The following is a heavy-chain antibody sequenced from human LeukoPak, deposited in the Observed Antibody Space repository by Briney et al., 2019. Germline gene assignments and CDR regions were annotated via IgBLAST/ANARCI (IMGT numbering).Heavy chain of an antibody. CDR2: TYYNSKWYT. J-gene: IGHJ4*02. Sequence: SQTLSLTCAISGDSVSTASNAWYWIRQSPSRGLEWLGRTYYNSKWYTDYAVSVSGRTTINPDTSRNQLSLQLSFVTPEDTAVYYCAGFRVAGQVGYWGQGTLVTVSS. CDR1: GDSVSTASNA. D-gene: IGHD3-3*01. V-gene: IGHV6-1*01. CDR3: AGFRVAGQVGY.